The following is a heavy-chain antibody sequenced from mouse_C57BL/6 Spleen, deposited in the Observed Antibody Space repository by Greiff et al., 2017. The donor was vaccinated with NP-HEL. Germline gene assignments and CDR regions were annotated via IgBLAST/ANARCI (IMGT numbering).Heavy chain of an antibody. Sequence: VKLQQPGAELVKPGASVKLSCKASGYTFTSYWMHWVKQRPGQGLEWIGMIHPNSGSTNYNEKFKSKATLTVDKSSSTAYMQLSSLTSEDSAVYYCAIYYDYDDAMDDWGQGTSVTVSS. D-gene: IGHD2-4*01. J-gene: IGHJ4*01. CDR3: AIYYDYDDAMDD. V-gene: IGHV1-64*01. CDR2: IHPNSGST. CDR1: GYTFTSYW.